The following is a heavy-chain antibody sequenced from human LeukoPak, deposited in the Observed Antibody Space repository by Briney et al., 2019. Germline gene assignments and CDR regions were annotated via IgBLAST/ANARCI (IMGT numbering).Heavy chain of an antibody. V-gene: IGHV3-73*01. CDR1: GFTFSGSA. CDR3: AKDRVRQTGTFNY. D-gene: IGHD3-9*01. Sequence: GGSLRLSCAASGFTFSGSAMHWVRQASGKGLEWVGRIRSKANSYATAYAASVKGRFTISRDDSKNTAYLQMNSLKTEDTAVYYCAKDRVRQTGTFNYWGQGTLVTVSS. CDR2: IRSKANSYAT. J-gene: IGHJ4*02.